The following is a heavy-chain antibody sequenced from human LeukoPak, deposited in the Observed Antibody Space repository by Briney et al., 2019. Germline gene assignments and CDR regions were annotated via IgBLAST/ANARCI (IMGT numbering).Heavy chain of an antibody. CDR3: ARALSPPFQYGSGSYSYYGMDV. Sequence: PGGSLRLSCAASGCTFSSYGMHWVRQAPGKGLEWVAVRWYDGSNKYYADSVKGRFTISRDNSKNTLYLQMNSLRAEDTAVYYCARALSPPFQYGSGSYSYYGMDVWGQGTTVTVSS. CDR2: RWYDGSNK. V-gene: IGHV3-33*08. D-gene: IGHD3-10*01. CDR1: GCTFSSYG. J-gene: IGHJ6*02.